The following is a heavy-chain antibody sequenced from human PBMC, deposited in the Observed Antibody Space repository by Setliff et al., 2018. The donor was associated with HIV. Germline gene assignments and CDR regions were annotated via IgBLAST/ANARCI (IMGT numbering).Heavy chain of an antibody. CDR1: GGSINDERYY. CDR3: ARGGGTTSRVAFDI. V-gene: IGHV4-39*07. D-gene: IGHD1-1*01. J-gene: IGHJ3*02. Sequence: SETLSLTCSVSGGSINDERYYWSWIRQPPGKGLEWTGSIYQNGNTNDNPSLKSRVTISVDTSKNQFSLNLSSVTAADTAIYYCARGGGTTSRVAFDIWGQGTMVTVSS. CDR2: IYQNGNT.